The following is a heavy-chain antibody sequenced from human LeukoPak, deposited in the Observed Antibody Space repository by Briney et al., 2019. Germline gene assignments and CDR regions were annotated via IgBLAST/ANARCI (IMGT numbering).Heavy chain of an antibody. CDR2: ISSEGSDK. D-gene: IGHD2-15*01. CDR1: GFTFSDYA. V-gene: IGHV3-30-3*01. Sequence: GESLRLSCAASGFTFSDYAMPWVRQAPGKGLEWVALISSEGSDKFYADSVKGRFTISRDNSKNTLYLQMSSLRPEDTAVYYCAREMLLEGAFDIWGQGTMVTVSS. J-gene: IGHJ3*02. CDR3: AREMLLEGAFDI.